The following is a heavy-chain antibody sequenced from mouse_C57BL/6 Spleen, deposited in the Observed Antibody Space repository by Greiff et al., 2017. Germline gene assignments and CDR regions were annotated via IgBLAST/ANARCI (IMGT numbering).Heavy chain of an antibody. CDR3: ARRMDDYDEGFAY. CDR1: GYTFTSYW. CDR2: IYPGSGST. V-gene: IGHV1-55*01. J-gene: IGHJ3*01. D-gene: IGHD2-4*01. Sequence: QVQLQQPGAELVKPGASVKMSCKASGYTFTSYWITWVKQRPGQGLEWIGDIYPGSGSTNYNEKFKSKATLTVDTSSSTAYMQLSSLTSEDSAVYYCARRMDDYDEGFAYSGQVTLVTVSA.